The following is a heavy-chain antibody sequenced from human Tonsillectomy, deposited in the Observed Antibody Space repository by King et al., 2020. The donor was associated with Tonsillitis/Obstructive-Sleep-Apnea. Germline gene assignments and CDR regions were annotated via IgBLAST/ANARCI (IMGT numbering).Heavy chain of an antibody. J-gene: IGHJ6*02. Sequence: VQLVESGGGLVQPGGSLRLSCAASGFTFSSYWMHWVRQAPGKGLVWVSRINSDGSSTSYADSVKGRFTISRDNAKNTLYLQMNSLRAEDTAVYYCARESGYPYYYYGMDVWGQGTTVTVSS. CDR1: GFTFSSYW. CDR2: INSDGSST. V-gene: IGHV3-74*01. CDR3: ARESGYPYYYYGMDV. D-gene: IGHD1-1*01.